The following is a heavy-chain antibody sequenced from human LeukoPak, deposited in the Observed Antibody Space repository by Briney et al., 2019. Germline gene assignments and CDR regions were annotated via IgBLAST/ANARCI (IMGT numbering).Heavy chain of an antibody. CDR1: GGSISSGDYY. CDR2: IYYSGST. D-gene: IGHD5-12*01. Sequence: SETLSLTCTVSGGSISSGDYYWSWIRQPPGKGLEWIGYIYYSGSTYYNPSLKSRVTISVDTSKNQFSLKLSSVTAADTAVYYCARSRDRGYGWPHSLDYSGQGTLVTVSS. V-gene: IGHV4-30-4*01. J-gene: IGHJ4*02. CDR3: ARSRDRGYGWPHSLDY.